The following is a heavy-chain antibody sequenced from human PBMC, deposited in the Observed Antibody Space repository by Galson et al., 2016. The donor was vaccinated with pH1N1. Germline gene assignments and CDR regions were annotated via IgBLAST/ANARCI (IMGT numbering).Heavy chain of an antibody. J-gene: IGHJ3*02. CDR2: ISLGGSYI. D-gene: IGHD4-17*01. CDR3: ARQNDYGDYRGDAFDS. CDR1: GNTFSTSW. V-gene: IGHV5-51*01. Sequence: QSGAEVKKPGESLKISCQGSGNTFSTSWIGWVRQMPGKGLEWMGIISLGGSYIRYRPSFQGQVSISADKSINTVYLQWGSLKASDTAIYYCARQNDYGDYRGDAFDSWGQGTMVTVSS.